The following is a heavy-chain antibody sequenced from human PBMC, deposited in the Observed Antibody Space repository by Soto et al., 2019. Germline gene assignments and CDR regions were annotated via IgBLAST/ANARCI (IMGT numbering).Heavy chain of an antibody. V-gene: IGHV3-64*07. CDR2: ILGNGNSP. CDR1: GFTFSTYA. J-gene: IGHJ4*02. CDR3: ARDGPDGFTFDY. Sequence: EVHLVESGGGLVQPGGSLRLSCVASGFTFSTYAMHWVRQAPGKGLEYVSAILGNGNSPYYADSVKGRFTISRDNSKNTLYLQMDSLRPEDMAVYYCARDGPDGFTFDYWGRGTLVTVSS. D-gene: IGHD5-12*01.